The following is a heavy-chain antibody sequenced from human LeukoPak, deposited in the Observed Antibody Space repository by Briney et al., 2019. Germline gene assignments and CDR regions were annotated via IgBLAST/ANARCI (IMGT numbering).Heavy chain of an antibody. CDR1: GFSFSNYG. J-gene: IGHJ4*02. CDR3: AKGLQFLEWLTSDFDY. Sequence: GGSLRLSCEASGFSFSNYGMHWVRQAPGKGLEWMSFIRYDGRNKYYTDSVKGRFTISRDNSKNTLYLQMNSLRAEDTAVYYCAKGLQFLEWLTSDFDYWGQGTLVTVSS. V-gene: IGHV3-30*02. CDR2: IRYDGRNK. D-gene: IGHD3-3*01.